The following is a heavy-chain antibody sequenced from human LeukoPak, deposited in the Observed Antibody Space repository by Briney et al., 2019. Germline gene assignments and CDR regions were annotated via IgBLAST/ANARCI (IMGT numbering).Heavy chain of an antibody. Sequence: GGSLRLSCAASGFTFSRNWMTWVRQAPGKGLEWVANIKQDGSEKYYVDSVKGRFTISRDNAKNSLYLQMNSLRAEDTAEYYCARDEYLWSGYYPNQVFDYWGQGTLVTVSS. CDR1: GFTFSRNW. J-gene: IGHJ4*02. CDR2: IKQDGSEK. D-gene: IGHD3-3*01. CDR3: ARDEYLWSGYYPNQVFDY. V-gene: IGHV3-7*01.